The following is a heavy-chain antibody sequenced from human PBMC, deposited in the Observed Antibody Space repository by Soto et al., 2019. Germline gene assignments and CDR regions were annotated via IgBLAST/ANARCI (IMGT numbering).Heavy chain of an antibody. Sequence: QVQLVQSGAEVKKPGSSLKVSCKASGGTFSSYTISWVRQAPGQGLEWMGRIIPILGIANYAQQFQGRVTITAEKSTSTAYMELSSLRAEDTAVYYCAREANGVDYWRQGNLVTVAS. CDR2: IIPILGIA. D-gene: IGHD2-8*01. CDR3: AREANGVDY. J-gene: IGHJ4*02. CDR1: GGTFSSYT. V-gene: IGHV1-69*08.